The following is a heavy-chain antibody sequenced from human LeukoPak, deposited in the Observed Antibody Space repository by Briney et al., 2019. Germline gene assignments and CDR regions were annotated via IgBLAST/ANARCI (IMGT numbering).Heavy chain of an antibody. V-gene: IGHV3-48*04. CDR2: ITGSSTTI. Sequence: GGSLRLSCAASGFTFSHYNMNWIRQAPGKGLEWGSYITGSSTTIYYADSVKGRFTISRDNGENSLFLQMNSLRGEDTAVYYCARRLRVGELSFVSFDYWGQGTLVTVSS. D-gene: IGHD3-16*02. CDR1: GFTFSHYN. CDR3: ARRLRVGELSFVSFDY. J-gene: IGHJ4*02.